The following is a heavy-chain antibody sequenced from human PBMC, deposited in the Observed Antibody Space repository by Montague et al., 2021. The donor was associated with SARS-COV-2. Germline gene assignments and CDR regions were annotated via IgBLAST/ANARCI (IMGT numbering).Heavy chain of an antibody. J-gene: IGHJ4*02. Sequence: SLRLSCAASGFTFGDYGMSWVRQAPGKGLEWVSGINWNGGSTGYADSVKGRFTISRDNAKNSLYLQMNSLRAEDTALYYCARGLMMYYDILTGYYTHPLDYWGQGTPVTVSS. D-gene: IGHD3-9*01. CDR2: INWNGGST. V-gene: IGHV3-20*04. CDR1: GFTFGDYG. CDR3: ARGLMMYYDILTGYYTHPLDY.